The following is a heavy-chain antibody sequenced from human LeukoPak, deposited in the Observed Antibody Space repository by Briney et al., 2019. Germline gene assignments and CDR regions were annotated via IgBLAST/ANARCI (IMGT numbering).Heavy chain of an antibody. V-gene: IGHV3-7*01. CDR2: IKQDGSVK. Sequence: GGSLRLSCAASGFTFSSYWMSWVRQAPGKGLEWVTNIKQDGSVKYYVDSVKGRFTISRDNAKNSLYLQMNSLRAEDTAVYYCARDWGSSPPYYYYGMDVWGQGTTVTVSS. D-gene: IGHD6-13*01. CDR1: GFTFSSYW. J-gene: IGHJ6*02. CDR3: ARDWGSSPPYYYYGMDV.